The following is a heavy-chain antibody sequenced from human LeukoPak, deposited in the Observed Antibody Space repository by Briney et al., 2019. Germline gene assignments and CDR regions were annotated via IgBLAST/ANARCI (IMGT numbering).Heavy chain of an antibody. CDR2: ISSSSVYI. CDR1: GFTFSSYS. V-gene: IGHV3-21*04. CDR3: ARDALRDDAFDI. J-gene: IGHJ3*02. Sequence: GGSLRLSCAASGFTFSSYSMNWVRQAPGKGLEWVSSISSSSVYIHYADSVKGRFTISRDSSKNSVYLQMNSLRAEDTAFYYCARDALRDDAFDIWGQGTLVTVSS.